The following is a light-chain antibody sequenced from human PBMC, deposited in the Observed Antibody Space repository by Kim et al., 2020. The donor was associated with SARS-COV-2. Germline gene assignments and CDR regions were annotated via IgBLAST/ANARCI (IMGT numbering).Light chain of an antibody. CDR2: DAS. Sequence: EIVLTQSPVTLSLSPGERATLSCRASESVGSSLAWYQQKPGQSPRLLISDASTRATGIPARFSGSGSGTDFTLTISRLESEDSAVYYCQQRSTWWTFGQGTKVDIK. CDR3: QQRSTWWT. J-gene: IGKJ1*01. CDR1: ESVGSS. V-gene: IGKV3-11*01.